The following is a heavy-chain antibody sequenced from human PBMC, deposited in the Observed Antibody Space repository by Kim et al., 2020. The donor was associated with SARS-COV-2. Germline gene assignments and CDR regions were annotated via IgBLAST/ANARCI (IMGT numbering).Heavy chain of an antibody. D-gene: IGHD3-22*01. J-gene: IGHJ4*02. V-gene: IGHV1-18*04. CDR1: GYTFTSYS. Sequence: ASVKVSCKASGYTFTSYSVIWVRQAPGQGPEWMGWISPYTGNTNYAQKVQGRVTLTTDTSTSTAYMELRSLSSDDTAVYYCARGSYYYDSSGPDYWDQGTLVTVSS. CDR3: ARGSYYYDSSGPDY. CDR2: ISPYTGNT.